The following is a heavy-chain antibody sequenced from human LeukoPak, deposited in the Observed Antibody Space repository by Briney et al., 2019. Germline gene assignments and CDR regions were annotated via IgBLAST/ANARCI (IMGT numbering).Heavy chain of an antibody. Sequence: ASVKVSCKVSGYTFTDYYMHWVQQAPGKGLEWMGLVDSEDGETIYAEKFQGRVTITADTSTDTAYMELSSLRSEDTAVYYCATVASREVGATFDYWGQGTLVTVSS. CDR2: VDSEDGET. CDR3: ATVASREVGATFDY. J-gene: IGHJ4*02. D-gene: IGHD1-26*01. V-gene: IGHV1-69-2*01. CDR1: GYTFTDYY.